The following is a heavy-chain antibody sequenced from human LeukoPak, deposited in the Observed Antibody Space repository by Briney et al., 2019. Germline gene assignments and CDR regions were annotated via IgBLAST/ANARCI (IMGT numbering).Heavy chain of an antibody. CDR3: ARDASGYYYTSGLIDY. V-gene: IGHV3-7*01. CDR1: RFTFSSYN. D-gene: IGHD3-22*01. CDR2: IKHDGSEK. J-gene: IGHJ4*02. Sequence: PGGSLRLSCAASRFTFSSYNMNWVRQAPGKGLEWVANIKHDGSEKNYVDSVKGRFTISRDNAENVVYLQMNSLGAEDTAFYYCARDASGYYYTSGLIDYWGQGALVTVSS.